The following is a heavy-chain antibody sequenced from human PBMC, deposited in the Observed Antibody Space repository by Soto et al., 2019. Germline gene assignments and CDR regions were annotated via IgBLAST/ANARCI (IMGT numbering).Heavy chain of an antibody. J-gene: IGHJ6*02. CDR3: AREGSTIRNYDYYYYGMDV. V-gene: IGHV1-18*01. D-gene: IGHD5-12*01. Sequence: QVQLVQSGGEVKKPGASVKVSCKASGYTFTSYGVSWVRQAPGQGLEWMGWISVFKGTTNYAQKFQGRVTMTTDTSPRTAHMELRSLRSDDTAVYYCAREGSTIRNYDYYYYGMDVWGQGTTVTVSS. CDR2: ISVFKGTT. CDR1: GYTFTSYG.